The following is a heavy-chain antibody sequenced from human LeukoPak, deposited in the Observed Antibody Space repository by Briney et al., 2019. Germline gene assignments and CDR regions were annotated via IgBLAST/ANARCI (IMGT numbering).Heavy chain of an antibody. CDR2: IYPGDSDT. J-gene: IGHJ4*02. Sequence: GESLKISCKGSGYSFTSYWIGWVRQMPGKGLEWMGIIYPGDSDTRYSPSFQGQVTISADESISTAYLQWSSLKASDTAMYYCARQDLYCSSTSCRDYWGQGTLVTVSS. CDR1: GYSFTSYW. D-gene: IGHD2-2*01. V-gene: IGHV5-51*01. CDR3: ARQDLYCSSTSCRDY.